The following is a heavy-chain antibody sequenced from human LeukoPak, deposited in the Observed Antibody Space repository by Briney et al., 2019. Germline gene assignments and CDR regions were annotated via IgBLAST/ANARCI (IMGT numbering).Heavy chain of an antibody. D-gene: IGHD3-9*01. J-gene: IGHJ6*03. V-gene: IGHV4-59*01. Sequence: PSETLSLTCAVYGGSFSGYYWSWIRQPPGKGLEWIGYIYYSGSTNYNPSLKSRVTISVDTSKNQFSLKLSSVTAADTAVYYCASSVYDILTGYRNYYYYYYMDVWGKGTTVTVSS. CDR2: IYYSGST. CDR3: ASSVYDILTGYRNYYYYYYMDV. CDR1: GGSFSGYY.